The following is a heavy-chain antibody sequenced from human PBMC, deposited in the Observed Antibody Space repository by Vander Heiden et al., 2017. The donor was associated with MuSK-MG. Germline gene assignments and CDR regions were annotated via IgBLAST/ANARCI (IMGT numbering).Heavy chain of an antibody. Sequence: ELQLVESGGGLVEPGRSLRLSCTASGFTLGAYAMTSVLQAPGKGMEWVGCIRSKAYGGTTEYAAAVKGRFTISRDDTKSIAYLQMNSLQTEDTAVYHCARTYDYDSSGYVKHWGQGTLVTVSS. CDR2: IRSKAYGGTT. V-gene: IGHV3-49*04. D-gene: IGHD3-22*01. CDR1: GFTLGAYA. J-gene: IGHJ1*01. CDR3: ARTYDYDSSGYVKH.